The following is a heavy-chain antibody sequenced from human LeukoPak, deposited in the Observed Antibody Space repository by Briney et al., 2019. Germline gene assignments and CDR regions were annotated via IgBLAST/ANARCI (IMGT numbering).Heavy chain of an antibody. CDR3: ATTSIAAAVPGCFDY. Sequence: GGSLRLSCEASAFTFSSYEMNRVRQAPGKGLEWVSYISSSGKTIYYADSTKGRFTVSRDNAKNSLYLQMNSLRAEDTAVYYCATTSIAAAVPGCFDYWGQRTLVTVFS. CDR1: AFTFSSYE. D-gene: IGHD6-13*01. J-gene: IGHJ4*02. V-gene: IGHV3-48*03. CDR2: ISSSGKTI.